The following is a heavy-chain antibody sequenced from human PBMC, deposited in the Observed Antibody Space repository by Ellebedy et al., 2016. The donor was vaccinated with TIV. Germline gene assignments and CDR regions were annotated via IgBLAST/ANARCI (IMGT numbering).Heavy chain of an antibody. V-gene: IGHV4-30-2*01. CDR1: GGSISSGGYS. Sequence: SETLSLTXAVSGGSISSGGYSWSWIRQPPGKGLEWIGYIYHSGSTYYNPSLKSRVTISVDRSKNQFSLKLSSVTAADTAVYYCARGVDTAMVTGYNWCDPWGQGTLVTVSS. CDR3: ARGVDTAMVTGYNWCDP. CDR2: IYHSGST. D-gene: IGHD5-18*01. J-gene: IGHJ5*02.